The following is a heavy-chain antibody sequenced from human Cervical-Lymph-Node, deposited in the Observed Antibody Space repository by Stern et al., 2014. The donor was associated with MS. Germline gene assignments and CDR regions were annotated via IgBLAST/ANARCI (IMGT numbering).Heavy chain of an antibody. CDR1: GGPFSTNG. CDR3: ARERHGGNFAS. Sequence: QVQLVQSGAEVTKPWSSVKVSCKASGGPFSTNGISWVRQAPGQGLEWMGSIVTVFGRSNDAQKFQGRVTITADEVTTTAYLELNSLRSDDTALYYCARERHGGNFASWGQGTLVTVSS. V-gene: IGHV1-69*01. CDR2: IVTVFGRS. J-gene: IGHJ4*02. D-gene: IGHD4-23*01.